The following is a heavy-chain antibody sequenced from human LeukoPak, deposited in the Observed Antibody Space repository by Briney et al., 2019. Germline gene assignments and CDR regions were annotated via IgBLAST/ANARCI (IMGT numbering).Heavy chain of an antibody. V-gene: IGHV1-69*13. D-gene: IGHD3-10*01. J-gene: IGHJ4*02. CDR1: GGTFSSYA. CDR3: ARSKHGVLLWFGELNH. CDR2: IIPIFGTA. Sequence: ASVKVSCEASGGTFSSYAISWVRQAPGQGLEWMGGIIPIFGTANYAQKFQGRVTITADESTSTAYMELSSLRSEDTAVYYCARSKHGVLLWFGELNHWGQGTLVTVSS.